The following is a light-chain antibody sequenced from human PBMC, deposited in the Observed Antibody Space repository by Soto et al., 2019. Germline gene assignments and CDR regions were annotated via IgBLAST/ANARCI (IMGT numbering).Light chain of an antibody. CDR2: AAS. Sequence: DIQLTQSPSSLSASVGDTVTITCRASQTITYYLNWYHQKPGKAPRLLVYAASSLQTGVPSRVSGSGSGTDFTLAISRLQPEDFGTYYCQQSYVTPYTFGQGTNLEI. J-gene: IGKJ2*01. V-gene: IGKV1-39*01. CDR3: QQSYVTPYT. CDR1: QTITYY.